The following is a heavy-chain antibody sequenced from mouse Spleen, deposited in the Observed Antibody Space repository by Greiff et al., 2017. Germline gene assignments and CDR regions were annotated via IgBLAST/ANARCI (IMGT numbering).Heavy chain of an antibody. CDR2: ISDGGSYT. CDR1: GFTFSSYA. Sequence: EVKLVESGGGLVKPGGSLKLSCAASGFTFSSYAMSWVRQTPEKRLEWVATISDGGSYTYYPDNVKGRFTISRDNAKNNLYLQMSHLKSEDTAMYYCAREGVPRSYWYFDVWGTGTTVTVSS. V-gene: IGHV5-4*01. J-gene: IGHJ1*03. CDR3: AREGVPRSYWYFDV.